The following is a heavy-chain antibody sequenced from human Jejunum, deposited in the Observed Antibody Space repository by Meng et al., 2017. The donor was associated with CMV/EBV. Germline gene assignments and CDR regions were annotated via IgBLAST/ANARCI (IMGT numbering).Heavy chain of an antibody. V-gene: IGHV7-4-1*02. CDR1: ESVFTNYA. CDR2: TNTNTGNP. Sequence: VHLLQPGTALKKPRAQGQVSCKASESVFTNYAWNCVRKAPGQGLGCMGWTNTNTGNPYYAQDFTGRFVISLDTSVSTAYLQISGLKAEDTAVYYCAPVPANDYRSSYYFDYWGQGTLVTVFS. J-gene: IGHJ4*02. D-gene: IGHD4-11*01. CDR3: APVPANDYRSSYYFDY.